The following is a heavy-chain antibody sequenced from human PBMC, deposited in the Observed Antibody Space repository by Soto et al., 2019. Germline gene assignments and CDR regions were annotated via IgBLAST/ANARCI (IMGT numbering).Heavy chain of an antibody. J-gene: IGHJ4*02. Sequence: QRLSCSVSGFTFSSYAMHWVRQAPGKGLEYVSSISSNGGSTYYADSVKGRFTISRDNSKNTLNLQMSSLTTEDTAVYYCVKDRWVDYWGQGTLVTVSS. CDR3: VKDRWVDY. CDR1: GFTFSSYA. V-gene: IGHV3-64D*06. D-gene: IGHD6-13*01. CDR2: ISSNGGST.